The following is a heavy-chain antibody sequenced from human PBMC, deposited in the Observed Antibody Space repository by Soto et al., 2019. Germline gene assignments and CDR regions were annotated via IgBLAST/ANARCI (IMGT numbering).Heavy chain of an antibody. Sequence: SETLSLTCIVSGGSISSYYWSWIRQPPGKGLEWIGYIYYSGSTNYNPSLKSRVTISVDTSKNQFSLKLSSVTAADTAVYYCARRSGGSGFGYAFDIWGQGTMVTVSS. CDR1: GGSISSYY. J-gene: IGHJ3*02. CDR3: ARRSGGSGFGYAFDI. CDR2: IYYSGST. D-gene: IGHD2-15*01. V-gene: IGHV4-59*08.